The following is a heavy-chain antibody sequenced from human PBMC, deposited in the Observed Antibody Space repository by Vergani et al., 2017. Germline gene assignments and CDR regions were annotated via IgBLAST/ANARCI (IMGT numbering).Heavy chain of an antibody. V-gene: IGHV4-4*07. J-gene: IGHJ6*02. Sequence: QVQLQESGPGLVKPSETLSLTCTVSGGSISSYYWSWIRQPAGKGLEWIGRIYTSGSTNYNPSLKSRVTMSVDTSKNQFSLKLSSVTAADTAVYYWAREGLVPAAILNYYYYGMDVWGQGTTGTVAS. CDR3: AREGLVPAAILNYYYYGMDV. CDR1: GGSISSYY. D-gene: IGHD2-2*01. CDR2: IYTSGST.